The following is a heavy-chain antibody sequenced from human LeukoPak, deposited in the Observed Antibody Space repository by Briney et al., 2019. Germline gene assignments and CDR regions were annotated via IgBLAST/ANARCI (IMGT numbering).Heavy chain of an antibody. CDR3: ARGSSGCPDY. Sequence: KPGGSLRLSCAASGFTFSSYSMNWVRQAPGKGLEWVSSISSSSSYIYYADSVKGRFTTSRDNAKNSLYLQMNSLRAEDTAVYYCARGSSGCPDYWGQGTLVTVSS. J-gene: IGHJ4*02. V-gene: IGHV3-21*01. CDR1: GFTFSSYS. CDR2: ISSSSSYI. D-gene: IGHD6-19*01.